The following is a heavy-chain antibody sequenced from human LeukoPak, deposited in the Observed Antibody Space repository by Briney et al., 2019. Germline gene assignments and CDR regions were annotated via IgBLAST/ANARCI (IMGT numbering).Heavy chain of an antibody. V-gene: IGHV1-18*01. D-gene: IGHD4-17*01. CDR3: ARRHDSGAYDAFDI. CDR1: GYTFTRYG. CDR2: ISAYNGNT. Sequence: ASVKVSCKASGYTFTRYGISWVRQAPGQGLEWMGWISAYNGNTNYAQKLQGRVTMTTDTSTSTAYMELRSLRSDDTAAYYCARRHDSGAYDAFDIWGQGTMVTVSS. J-gene: IGHJ3*02.